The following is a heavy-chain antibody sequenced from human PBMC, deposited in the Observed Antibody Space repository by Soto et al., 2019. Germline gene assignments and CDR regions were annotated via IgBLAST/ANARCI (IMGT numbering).Heavy chain of an antibody. Sequence: GGSLRLSCAASGFTFSSYAMSWVRQAPGKGLEWVSAISGSGGSTYYADSVKGRFTISRDNSKNTLYLQMNSLRAEDTAVYYCAKDQERVLLWFGDESFYYGMDVWGQGTTVTVSS. D-gene: IGHD3-10*01. J-gene: IGHJ6*02. CDR2: ISGSGGST. CDR1: GFTFSSYA. CDR3: AKDQERVLLWFGDESFYYGMDV. V-gene: IGHV3-23*01.